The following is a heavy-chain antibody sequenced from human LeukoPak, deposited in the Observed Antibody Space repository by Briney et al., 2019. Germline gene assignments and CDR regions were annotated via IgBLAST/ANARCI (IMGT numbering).Heavy chain of an antibody. J-gene: IGHJ4*02. CDR1: GSTLSNAW. D-gene: IGHD1-26*01. CDR2: IKRKGDGGTT. CDR3: TIWSYARFDY. Sequence: GGSLRLSCAASGSTLSNAWMSWVRQAPGKGLEWVGLIKRKGDGGTTDYAAPVKGRFTISRDDSRNTLYLQMNSLKIEDTAVYYCTIWSYARFDYWGQGTLVTVSS. V-gene: IGHV3-15*01.